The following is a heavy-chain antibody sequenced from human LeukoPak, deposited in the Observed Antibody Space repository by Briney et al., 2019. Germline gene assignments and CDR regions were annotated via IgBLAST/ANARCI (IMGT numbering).Heavy chain of an antibody. CDR2: IYYSGST. Sequence: SETLSLTCTVSGGSISSSNYYWGWIRQPPGKGLEWIGSIYYSGSTYYNPSLKSRVTISVDTSKNQFSLKVRSVTAADTAVYYCARERDFYDSSGSPSYWGQGTLVIVSP. J-gene: IGHJ4*02. D-gene: IGHD3-22*01. CDR1: GGSISSSNYY. CDR3: ARERDFYDSSGSPSY. V-gene: IGHV4-39*07.